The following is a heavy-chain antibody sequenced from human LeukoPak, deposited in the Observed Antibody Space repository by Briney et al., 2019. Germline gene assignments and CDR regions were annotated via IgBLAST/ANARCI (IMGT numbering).Heavy chain of an antibody. CDR3: ATKGDIAISAWFDP. D-gene: IGHD3-16*01. Sequence: SETLSLTCTVSGGSISSYYWNWIRQPAGKGLEWIGRIYISGSTNYSPSLKSRVTMSVDTSKNQFSLKLSSVIAADTAVYYCATKGDIAISAWFDPWGQGTLVTVSS. J-gene: IGHJ5*02. CDR1: GGSISSYY. V-gene: IGHV4-4*07. CDR2: IYISGST.